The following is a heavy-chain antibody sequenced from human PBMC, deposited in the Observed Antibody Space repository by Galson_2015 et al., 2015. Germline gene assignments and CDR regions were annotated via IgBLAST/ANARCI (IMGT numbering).Heavy chain of an antibody. J-gene: IGHJ4*02. Sequence: SLRLSCAASGFTFSSYWMSWVRQAPGKGLEWVANIKQDGSEKYYVDSVKGRFTISRDNAKNSLYLQMNSLRAEDTAVYYCAREGNYIAAAALDYWGQGTLVTVSS. CDR3: AREGNYIAAAALDY. CDR1: GFTFSSYW. CDR2: IKQDGSEK. V-gene: IGHV3-7*01. D-gene: IGHD6-13*01.